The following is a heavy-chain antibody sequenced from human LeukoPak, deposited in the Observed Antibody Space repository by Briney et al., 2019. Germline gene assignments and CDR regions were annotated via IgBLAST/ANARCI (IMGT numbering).Heavy chain of an antibody. D-gene: IGHD1-1*01. V-gene: IGHV1-24*01. CDR2: FDPEDGET. CDR3: AISSWNPIGDYYYYGMDV. Sequence: ASVKVSYKVSGYTLTELSMHWVRQAPGKGLEWMGGFDPEDGETIYAQKFQGRVTMTEDTSTDTAYMELSSLRSEDTAVYYCAISSWNPIGDYYYYGMDVWGQGTTVTVSS. J-gene: IGHJ6*02. CDR1: GYTLTELS.